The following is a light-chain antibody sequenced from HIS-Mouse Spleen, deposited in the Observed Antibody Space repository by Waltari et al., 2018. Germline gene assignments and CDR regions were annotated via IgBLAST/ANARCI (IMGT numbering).Light chain of an antibody. CDR3: QAWDSSTVV. V-gene: IGLV3-1*01. CDR1: ALPKKY. CDR2: EDS. Sequence: SYELTQPPSVSVSPGQTARITCSGDALPKKYAYWYQQKSGQAPVLVIYEDSKRPSGIPEPFSGSNSGNTATLTISGTQAMDEADYYCQAWDSSTVVFGGGTKLTVL. J-gene: IGLJ2*01.